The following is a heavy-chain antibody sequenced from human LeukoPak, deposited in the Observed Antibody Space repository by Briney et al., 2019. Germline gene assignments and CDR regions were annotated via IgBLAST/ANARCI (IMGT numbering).Heavy chain of an antibody. D-gene: IGHD6-19*01. CDR1: GGSVSSSNYY. CDR3: ARVSVAGTGPDY. CDR2: FSYNVHS. V-gene: IGHV4-61*01. Sequence: SETLSLTCTVSGGSVSSSNYYWSWMRQPPGKGLEWVGFFSYNVHSDYNPSLKSRVTISVDTSKNQFSLRLTSVTAADTAIYYCARVSVAGTGPDYWGQGTLVTVSS. J-gene: IGHJ4*02.